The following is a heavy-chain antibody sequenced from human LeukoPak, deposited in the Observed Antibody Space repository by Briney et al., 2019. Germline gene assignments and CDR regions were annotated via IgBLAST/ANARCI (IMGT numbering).Heavy chain of an antibody. Sequence: GGSLRLSCAASGFTFSSFGMTWVRQAPGKGLESVSAISDSGSRPFYADSVKGRFTISRDNSKNTLYLQMNSLRAEDTAVYYCAKTYDTYGLQYFDYWGQGSLVIVSS. V-gene: IGHV3-23*01. CDR2: ISDSGSRP. CDR3: AKTYDTYGLQYFDY. J-gene: IGHJ4*02. CDR1: GFTFSSFG. D-gene: IGHD5-18*01.